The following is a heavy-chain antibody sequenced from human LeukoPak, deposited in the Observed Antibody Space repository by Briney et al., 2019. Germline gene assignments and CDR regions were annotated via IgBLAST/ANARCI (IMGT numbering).Heavy chain of an antibody. D-gene: IGHD3-22*01. CDR3: ARRAPYDSSGYYMWGYFDY. CDR2: VYYSGST. Sequence: PSETLSLTCTVSSGSIGSSSNYWGWIRQAPGKGLEWIGNVYYSGSTFYNPSLKSRVTISVDTSKNQFSLKLSSVTAADTAVYYCARRAPYDSSGYYMWGYFDYWGQGTLVTVSS. V-gene: IGHV4-39*07. J-gene: IGHJ4*02. CDR1: SGSIGSSSNY.